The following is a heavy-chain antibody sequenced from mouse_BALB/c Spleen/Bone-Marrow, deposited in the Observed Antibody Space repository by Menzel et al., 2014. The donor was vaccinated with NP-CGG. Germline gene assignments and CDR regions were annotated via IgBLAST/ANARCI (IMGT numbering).Heavy chain of an antibody. D-gene: IGHD1-1*01. CDR3: TRSPITTVVAETMDY. Sequence: LQQSGSELVRPGASVKLSCKASGYTFTSYWMHWVKQRPGQGPEWIGNIYPGSGSTNYDEKFKSKATLTVDTSSSTAYMQLSSLTFEDSAVYYCTRSPITTVVAETMDYWGQGTSVIVSS. V-gene: IGHV1S22*01. J-gene: IGHJ4*01. CDR1: GYTFTSYW. CDR2: IYPGSGST.